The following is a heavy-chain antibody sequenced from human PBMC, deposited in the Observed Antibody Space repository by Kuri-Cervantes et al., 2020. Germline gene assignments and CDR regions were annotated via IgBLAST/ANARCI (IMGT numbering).Heavy chain of an antibody. J-gene: IGHJ6*04. CDR1: GFTFSSYS. CDR3: AKDRYSGGLDV. D-gene: IGHD1-26*01. Sequence: GESLKISCAASGFTFSSYSMNWVRQAPGKGLEWVSSISSSSSYIYYADSVKGRFTISRDNSKNTLYLQMNSLRAEDTAVYYCAKDRYSGGLDVWGKGTTVTVSS. CDR2: ISSSSSYI. V-gene: IGHV3-21*01.